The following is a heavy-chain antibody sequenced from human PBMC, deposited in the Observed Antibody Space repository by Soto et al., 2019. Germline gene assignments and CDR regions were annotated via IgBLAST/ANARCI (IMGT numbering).Heavy chain of an antibody. CDR2: IYYSGST. D-gene: IGHD1-26*01. J-gene: IGHJ5*02. V-gene: IGHV4-59*01. CDR1: GGSISSYY. CDR3: ARVELLSPYNWFDP. Sequence: PSETLSLTCTVSGGSISSYYWSWIRQPPGKGLEWIGYIYYSGSTNYNPSLKSRVTILVDTSKNQFSLKLSSVTAADTAVYYCARVELLSPYNWFDPWGQGTLVTVSS.